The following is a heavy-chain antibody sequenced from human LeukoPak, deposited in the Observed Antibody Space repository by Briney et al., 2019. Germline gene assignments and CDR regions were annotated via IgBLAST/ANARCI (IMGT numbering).Heavy chain of an antibody. CDR1: GYTFTAYY. V-gene: IGHV1-2*02. CDR2: INPNSGGT. Sequence: ASVKVSCKASGYTFTAYYIHWVRQAPGQGLEWMGWINPNSGGTNYAQKFQGRVTMTRDTSISTAYMELSRLRSDDTTVYFCARRCDTSSYYTYYFDYWGQGTLVTVSS. D-gene: IGHD3-22*01. J-gene: IGHJ4*02. CDR3: ARRCDTSSYYTYYFDY.